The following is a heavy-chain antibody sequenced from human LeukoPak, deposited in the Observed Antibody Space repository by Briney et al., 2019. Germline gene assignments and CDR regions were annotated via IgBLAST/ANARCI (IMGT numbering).Heavy chain of an antibody. Sequence: ASLRVSSTASGYTFTGVYVTWVRRAPGQGLGWMGWINSNTGSTLYLQIFQGRVTMTRDTSISTAYMELSRLRSDDTAFYYCTRDLGQNSCLSWGQGTLVTVSS. CDR3: TRDLGQNSCLS. J-gene: IGHJ5*02. CDR2: INSNTGST. CDR1: GYTFTGVY. D-gene: IGHD3-16*01. V-gene: IGHV1-2*02.